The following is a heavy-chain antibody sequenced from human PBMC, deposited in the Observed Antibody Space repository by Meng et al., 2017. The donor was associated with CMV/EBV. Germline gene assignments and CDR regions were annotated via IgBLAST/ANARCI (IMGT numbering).Heavy chain of an antibody. V-gene: IGHV1-18*01. CDR2: LSPYSGYT. CDR3: ARGIVGATVNFDY. J-gene: IGHJ4*02. D-gene: IGHD1-26*01. Sequence: ASVQVSCKASGYTFNSYDITGVRQAPGQGLEWMGWLSPYSGYTNYAQRLQGRVTMTTDTSASTAYMELRSLRSDDTAVYYCARGIVGATVNFDYWGQGTLVTVSS. CDR1: GYTFNSYD.